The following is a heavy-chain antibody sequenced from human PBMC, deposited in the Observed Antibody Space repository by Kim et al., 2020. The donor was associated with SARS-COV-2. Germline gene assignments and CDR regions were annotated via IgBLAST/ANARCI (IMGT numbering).Heavy chain of an antibody. CDR1: GFTFSSYG. V-gene: IGHV3-30*18. D-gene: IGHD3-9*01. Sequence: GGSLRLSCAASGFTFSSYGMHWVRQAPGKGLEWVAVISYDGSNKYYADSVKGRFTISRDNSKNTLYLQMNSLRAEDTAVYYCAKDLDPRAYYYYYYGMDVWGQGTTVTVSS. CDR3: AKDLDPRAYYYYYYGMDV. CDR2: ISYDGSNK. J-gene: IGHJ6*02.